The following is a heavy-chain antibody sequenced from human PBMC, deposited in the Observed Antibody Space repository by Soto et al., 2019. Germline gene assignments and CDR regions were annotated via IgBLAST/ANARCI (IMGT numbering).Heavy chain of an antibody. V-gene: IGHV1-69*13. J-gene: IGHJ6*02. CDR1: GGTFSSYA. Sequence: VASVKVSCKASGGTFSSYAISWVRQAPGQGLEWMGGIIPIFGTANYAQKFQGRVTITADESTSTAYMELSSLRSEDTAVYYCAREGTIFGVVTPDGMDVWGQGTTVTVSS. D-gene: IGHD3-3*01. CDR2: IIPIFGTA. CDR3: AREGTIFGVVTPDGMDV.